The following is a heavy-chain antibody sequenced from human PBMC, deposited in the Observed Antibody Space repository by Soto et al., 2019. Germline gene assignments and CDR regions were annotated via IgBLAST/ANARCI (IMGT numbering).Heavy chain of an antibody. J-gene: IGHJ4*02. V-gene: IGHV4-59*01. D-gene: IGHD3-22*01. Sequence: QVQLQESGPGLVKPSETLSLTCTVSGGSISSYYWSWIRQPPGKGLEWIGYIYYSGSTSYNPSLRSRVTISVARSRTQFSLRLGSGTAADRAVNYWARGRHSSGNSRGYFAYWGRGTLVTVPS. CDR3: ARGRHSSGNSRGYFAY. CDR1: GGSISSYY. CDR2: IYYSGST.